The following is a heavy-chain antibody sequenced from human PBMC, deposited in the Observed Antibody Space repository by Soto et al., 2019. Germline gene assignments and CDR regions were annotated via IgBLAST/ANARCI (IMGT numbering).Heavy chain of an antibody. V-gene: IGHV5-51*01. CDR3: ARGWEPAGNYYYYGTDV. CDR1: GYSFTSYW. D-gene: IGHD1-26*01. CDR2: IYPGDSDT. J-gene: IGHJ6*02. Sequence: GESLKISCKGSGYSFTSYWIGWVRQMPGKGLEWMGIIYPGDSDTRYSPSFQGQVTISADKSISTAYLQWSSLKASDTAMYYCARGWEPAGNYYYYGTDVWGQGTTVTVSS.